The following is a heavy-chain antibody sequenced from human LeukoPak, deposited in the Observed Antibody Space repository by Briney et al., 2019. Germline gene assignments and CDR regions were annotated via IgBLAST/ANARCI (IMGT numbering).Heavy chain of an antibody. Sequence: SETLSLTCTVSGYSISSGYYWGWIRQPPGKGLEWIGSIYHSGSTYYNPSLKSRVTISVDKSKNQFSLKLSSVTAADTAVYYCASLGDPQGWFDPWGQGTLVTVSS. V-gene: IGHV4-38-2*02. CDR3: ASLGDPQGWFDP. J-gene: IGHJ5*02. CDR1: GYSISSGYY. D-gene: IGHD2-21*02. CDR2: IYHSGST.